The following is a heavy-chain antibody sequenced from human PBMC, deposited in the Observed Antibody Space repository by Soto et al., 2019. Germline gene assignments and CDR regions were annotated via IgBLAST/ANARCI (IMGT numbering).Heavy chain of an antibody. Sequence: QVQLVQSGAEVKKPGSSVKVSCKASGGTFSSYAISWVRQAPGQRLEWMGGIIPIFGTANYAQKFQGRVTITADESTSTAYMELSSLRSEDTAVYYCARDGGGPYCSSTICYGMDVWVQGTTVTVSS. CDR1: GGTFSSYA. V-gene: IGHV1-69*01. J-gene: IGHJ6*02. D-gene: IGHD2-2*01. CDR3: ARDGGGPYCSSTICYGMDV. CDR2: IIPIFGTA.